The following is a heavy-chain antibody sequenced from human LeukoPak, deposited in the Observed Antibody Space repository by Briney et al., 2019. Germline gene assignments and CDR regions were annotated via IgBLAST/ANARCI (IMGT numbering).Heavy chain of an antibody. J-gene: IGHJ4*02. CDR3: ARHSAAAGTH. CDR2: IYYSGST. D-gene: IGHD6-13*01. Sequence: PSETLSLTCTVSGGSISSSSYYWGWIRQPQGKGLEWIGSIYYSGSTYYNPSLKSRVTISVDTSKNQFSLKLSSVTAADTAVYYCARHSAAAGTHWGQGTLVTVSS. CDR1: GGSISSSSYY. V-gene: IGHV4-39*01.